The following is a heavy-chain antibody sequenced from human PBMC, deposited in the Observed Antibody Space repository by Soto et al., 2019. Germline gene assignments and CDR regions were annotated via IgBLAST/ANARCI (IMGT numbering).Heavy chain of an antibody. D-gene: IGHD6-13*01. CDR1: GYTLTELS. CDR3: ATKFEIAAAGKTDY. V-gene: IGHV1-24*01. CDR2: FDPEDGET. Sequence: ASGKVSCEVSGYTLTELSMDWVRQAPGKGLEWMGGFDPEDGETIYAQKFQGRVTMTEDTSTDTAYMELSSLRSEDTAVYYCATKFEIAAAGKTDYWCQGTLVTVSS. J-gene: IGHJ4*02.